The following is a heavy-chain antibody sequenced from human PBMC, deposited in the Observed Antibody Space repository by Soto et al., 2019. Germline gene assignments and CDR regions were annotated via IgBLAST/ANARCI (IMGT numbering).Heavy chain of an antibody. CDR2: IDPGNGNT. J-gene: IGHJ4*02. CDR1: GYIFTRYA. Sequence: GASVKVSCKASGYIFTRYAMHWVRQAPGQRLEWMGWIDPGNGNTKYSRNLRGRVTITRDTSATTAYMELSSLRSEDTAVYYCARDRNSDSSGYYNYWGQGVLVTVSS. CDR3: ARDRNSDSSGYYNY. V-gene: IGHV1-3*01. D-gene: IGHD3-22*01.